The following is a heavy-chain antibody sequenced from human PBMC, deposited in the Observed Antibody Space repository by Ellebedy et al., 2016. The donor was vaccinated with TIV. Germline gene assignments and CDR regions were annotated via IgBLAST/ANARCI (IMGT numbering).Heavy chain of an antibody. CDR3: ARGGTFSHGLWYFDY. J-gene: IGHJ4*02. Sequence: SENLSLTCAVYGGSFSGYYWSWIRQPPGKGLEWIGEINHSGNTNYNPSLKSRVTISVDTSKNQFSLKLNSVTAADTAAYYCARGGTFSHGLWYFDYWGQGTLVTVSS. V-gene: IGHV4-34*01. CDR1: GGSFSGYY. D-gene: IGHD5-18*01. CDR2: INHSGNT.